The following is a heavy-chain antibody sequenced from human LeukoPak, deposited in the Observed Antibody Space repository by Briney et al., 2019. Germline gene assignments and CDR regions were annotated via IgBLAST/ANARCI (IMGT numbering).Heavy chain of an antibody. CDR1: GFSLSGYS. Sequence: GGSLRLSCAASGFSLSGYSMNWVRQAPGKGLVGASYIRSGSSNIYYADSGKGRFTISRDNAKISLYLQMNSLRAEDTAVYYCARDQIGRFGELLYNPLGDGMDVWGQGTTVTVSS. V-gene: IGHV3-48*04. J-gene: IGHJ6*02. D-gene: IGHD3-10*01. CDR2: IRSGSSNI. CDR3: ARDQIGRFGELLYNPLGDGMDV.